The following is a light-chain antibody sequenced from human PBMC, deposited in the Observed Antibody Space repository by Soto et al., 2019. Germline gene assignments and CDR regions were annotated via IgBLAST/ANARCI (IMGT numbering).Light chain of an antibody. CDR1: SSDVGSYNL. V-gene: IGLV2-23*03. CDR2: EGS. J-gene: IGLJ2*01. Sequence: QSVLTQPASVSGSPGQSITISCTGTSSDVGSYNLVSWYQIYPGEAPKLMIYEGSKRPSGVSNRFSGSKSGYTASLTISGLQAEDEADYYCCSYAGRSTFVFGGGTKVTVL. CDR3: CSYAGRSTFV.